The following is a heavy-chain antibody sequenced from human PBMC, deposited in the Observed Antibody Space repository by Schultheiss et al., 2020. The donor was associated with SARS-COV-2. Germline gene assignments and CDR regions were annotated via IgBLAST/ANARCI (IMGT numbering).Heavy chain of an antibody. CDR2: INHSGST. J-gene: IGHJ4*02. CDR1: GFTFSSYA. V-gene: IGHV4-34*08. D-gene: IGHD3-3*01. CDR3: ALLYYDFWSGYFDY. Sequence: LRLSCAASGFTFSSYAMSWVRQAPGKGLEWIGEINHSGSTNYNPSLKSRVTISVDTSKNQFSLKLSSVTAADTAVYYCALLYYDFWSGYFDYWGQGTLVTVSS.